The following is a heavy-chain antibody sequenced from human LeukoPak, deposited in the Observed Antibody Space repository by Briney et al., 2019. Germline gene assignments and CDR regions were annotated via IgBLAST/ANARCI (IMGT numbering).Heavy chain of an antibody. Sequence: GGSLRLSCAASGFTFTNYAMTWVRQAPGKGLEWVSAISDSGGRTYYVDSVKGLFTISRDNSKNTLYLQMNSLRAEDTAIYYCAKDSLEMAPRGYFDHWGQGTLVTVSS. CDR2: ISDSGGRT. J-gene: IGHJ4*02. CDR3: AKDSLEMAPRGYFDH. CDR1: GFTFTNYA. D-gene: IGHD5-24*01. V-gene: IGHV3-23*01.